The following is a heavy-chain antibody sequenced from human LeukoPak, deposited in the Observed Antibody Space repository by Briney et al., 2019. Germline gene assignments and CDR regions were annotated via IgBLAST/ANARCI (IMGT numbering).Heavy chain of an antibody. D-gene: IGHD6-6*01. Sequence: GRSLRLSCAASGFTFDDYAMHWVRQAPGKGLEWVSGISWNSGSIGYADSVKGRFTISRDNAKNSLYLQMNSLRAEDMALYYCAKDKAARPNWYFDLWGRGTLVTVSS. V-gene: IGHV3-9*03. CDR1: GFTFDDYA. CDR2: ISWNSGSI. CDR3: AKDKAARPNWYFDL. J-gene: IGHJ2*01.